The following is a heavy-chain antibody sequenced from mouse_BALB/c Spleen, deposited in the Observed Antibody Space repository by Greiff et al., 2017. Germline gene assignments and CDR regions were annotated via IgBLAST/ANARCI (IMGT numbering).Heavy chain of an antibody. CDR3: AQRGLGY. V-gene: IGHV5-12-1*01. CDR1: GFAFSSYD. Sequence: EVKLMESGGGLVKPGGSLKLSCAASGFAFSSYDMSWVRQTPEKRLEWVAYISSGGGSTYYPDTVKGRFTISRDNDKNTLYLQMSRLKSEDTAMYYCAQRGLGYWGQGTTLTVSS. J-gene: IGHJ2*01. CDR2: ISSGGGST.